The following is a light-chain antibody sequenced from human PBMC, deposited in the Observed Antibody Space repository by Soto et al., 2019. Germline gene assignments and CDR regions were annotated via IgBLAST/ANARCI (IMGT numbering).Light chain of an antibody. V-gene: IGKV1-33*01. CDR2: DAS. CDR1: QDISNY. J-gene: IGKJ3*01. Sequence: DIQMTQSPSSLSASVGDRVTITCQASQDISNYLNWYQQKPGKAPKLLIYDASNLETGVPSRFSGTRSGTDFTFTISSLQPEDVATYYCQQYNNFPPFTFGPGTKVDIK. CDR3: QQYNNFPPFT.